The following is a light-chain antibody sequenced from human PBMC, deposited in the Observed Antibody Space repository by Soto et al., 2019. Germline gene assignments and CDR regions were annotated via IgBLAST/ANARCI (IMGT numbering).Light chain of an antibody. Sequence: EVVLTQSPGTLSLSPGERATLSCRASQSVDNDYLAWFQQKPGQAPRLLIYEASYRATGVPDRFGGTGSGTDFSLTISRLEPVDFAVYYCQQSTYSPLTFGGGTRIEI. J-gene: IGKJ4*01. CDR1: QSVDNDY. V-gene: IGKV3-20*01. CDR2: EAS. CDR3: QQSTYSPLT.